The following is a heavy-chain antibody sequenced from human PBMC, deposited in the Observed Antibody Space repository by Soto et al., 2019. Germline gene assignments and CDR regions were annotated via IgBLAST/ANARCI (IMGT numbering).Heavy chain of an antibody. CDR2: ISYDGSNK. D-gene: IGHD4-17*01. CDR1: GFTFSSYG. V-gene: IGHV3-30*18. Sequence: LRLSCAASGFTFSSYGMHWVRQAPGKGLEWVAVISYDGSNKYYADSVKGRFTISRDNSKNTLYLQMNSLRAEDTAVYYCAKATLRGPPFDSWGQGNLVTVSS. CDR3: AKATLRGPPFDS. J-gene: IGHJ4*02.